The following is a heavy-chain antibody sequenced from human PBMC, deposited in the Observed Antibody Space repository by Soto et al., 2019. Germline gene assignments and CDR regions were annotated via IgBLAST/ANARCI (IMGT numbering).Heavy chain of an antibody. Sequence: GGSLRLSCAASGFTFSDHYMSWIRQAPGKGLEWIGYSSNSGSFTRYADSVKGRFSISRDNAKNSLYLQMNSLRGDDTAIYYCVRSGDNYNILDYWGQGTPVTVSS. CDR1: GFTFSDHY. J-gene: IGHJ4*02. CDR2: SSNSGSFT. D-gene: IGHD3-9*01. CDR3: VRSGDNYNILDY. V-gene: IGHV3-11*06.